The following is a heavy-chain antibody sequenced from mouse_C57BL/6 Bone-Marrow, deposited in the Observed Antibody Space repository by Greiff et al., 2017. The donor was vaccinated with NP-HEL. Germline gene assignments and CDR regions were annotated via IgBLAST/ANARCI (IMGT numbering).Heavy chain of an antibody. V-gene: IGHV14-4*01. D-gene: IGHD3-3*01. CDR1: GFNIKDDY. CDR3: TTGDLYYYAMDY. CDR2: IDPENGDT. Sequence: VQLKESGAELVRPGASVKLSCTASGFNIKDDYMHWVKQRPEQGLEWIGWIDPENGDTEYASKFQGKATITADTSSNTAYLQLSSLTSEDTAVYYCTTGDLYYYAMDYWGQGTSVTVSS. J-gene: IGHJ4*01.